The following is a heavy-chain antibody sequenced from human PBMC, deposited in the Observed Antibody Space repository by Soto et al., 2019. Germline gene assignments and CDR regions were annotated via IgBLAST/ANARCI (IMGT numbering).Heavy chain of an antibody. J-gene: IGHJ4*02. CDR1: GYTFTSYG. CDR2: ISAYNGNT. D-gene: IGHD3-9*01. V-gene: IGHV1-18*01. CDR3: AREAYDILTCYYEVDY. Sequence: QVQLVQSGAEVKKPGASVKVSCKASGYTFTSYGISWVRQAPGQGLEWMGWISAYNGNTNYAQKLQGRVTMTTDTSTSTVYMELRSLRSYDTAVYYCAREAYDILTCYYEVDYWGQGTLVTVSS.